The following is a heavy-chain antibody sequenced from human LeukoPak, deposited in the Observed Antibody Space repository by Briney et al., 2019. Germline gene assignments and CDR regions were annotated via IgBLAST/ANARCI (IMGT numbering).Heavy chain of an antibody. J-gene: IGHJ5*02. Sequence: SETLSLTCTVSGGSISSYYWSWIRQPPGKGLEWIGYIYYSGSTNYNPSLKSRVTISVDTSKNQFSLKLSSVTAVDTAVYYCARASSPYNWNDGGWFDPWGQGTLVTVSS. CDR1: GGSISSYY. V-gene: IGHV4-59*01. D-gene: IGHD1-1*01. CDR3: ARASSPYNWNDGGWFDP. CDR2: IYYSGST.